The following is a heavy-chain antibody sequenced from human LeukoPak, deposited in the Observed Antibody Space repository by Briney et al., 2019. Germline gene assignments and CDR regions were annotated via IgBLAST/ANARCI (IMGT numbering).Heavy chain of an antibody. CDR2: ISSSGGTI. V-gene: IGHV3-48*01. Sequence: GGSLRLSCAASGFTFSSFSMNWVCQAPGKGLKWVSYISSSGGTIYYADSVKGRFTISRDNAKNSLSLRVNSLRADDTAVYYCARDGYCSGGSCYYYFDYWGQGTLVTVSS. J-gene: IGHJ4*02. D-gene: IGHD2-15*01. CDR1: GFTFSSFS. CDR3: ARDGYCSGGSCYYYFDY.